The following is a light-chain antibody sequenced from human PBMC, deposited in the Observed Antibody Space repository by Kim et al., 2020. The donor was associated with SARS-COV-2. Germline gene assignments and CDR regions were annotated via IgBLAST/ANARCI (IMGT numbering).Light chain of an antibody. CDR3: QQFANSLYT. V-gene: IGKV3-20*01. J-gene: IGKJ2*01. Sequence: LSLAPGERATLCCRASQSVSNLAWYQWKPGQAPRVLIYGASSRATGIPDRFSGSGSGTDFTLTISRLEPEDFAVYYCQQFANSLYTFGQGTKLEI. CDR2: GAS. CDR1: QSVSN.